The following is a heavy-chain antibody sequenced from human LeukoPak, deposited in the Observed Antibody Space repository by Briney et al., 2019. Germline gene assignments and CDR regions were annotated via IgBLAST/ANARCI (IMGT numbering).Heavy chain of an antibody. J-gene: IGHJ4*02. D-gene: IGHD3-22*01. Sequence: RGSLRLSCAASGFTFSSYEMNWVRQAPGKGLEWVSYISSSGSTIYYADSVKGRFTISRDNAKNSLYLQMNSLRAEDTAVYYCARDARGYYDSSGPYDYWGQGTLVTVSS. V-gene: IGHV3-48*03. CDR3: ARDARGYYDSSGPYDY. CDR1: GFTFSSYE. CDR2: ISSSGSTI.